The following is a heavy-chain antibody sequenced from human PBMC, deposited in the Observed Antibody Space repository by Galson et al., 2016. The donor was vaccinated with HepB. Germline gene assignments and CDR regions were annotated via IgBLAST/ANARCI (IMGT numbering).Heavy chain of an antibody. CDR3: ARDRLSSSWFLFDF. D-gene: IGHD6-13*01. V-gene: IGHV1-3*01. CDR2: INADNGNT. J-gene: IGHJ4*02. CDR1: GYTFTSYA. Sequence: SVKVSCKASGYTFTSYAMHWVRQAPGQRLEWMGWINADNGNTKYSQKFQGRVTMTTDTSARTAYMELRSLTSDDTAVYYCARDRLSSSWFLFDFWGQGTLVTVSS.